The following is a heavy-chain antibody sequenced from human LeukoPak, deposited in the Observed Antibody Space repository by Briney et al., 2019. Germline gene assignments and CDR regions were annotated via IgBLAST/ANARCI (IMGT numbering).Heavy chain of an antibody. CDR2: IPGSGGAT. J-gene: IGHJ4*02. CDR3: ARVNINNWHSCDY. Sequence: GGSLRLSCEASGFTFSSYAIRWVRQAPGTGLEWVSSIPGSGGATYYADSVRGRFSISRDSSKNTVYLQMNSLRDEDTAVYYCARVNINNWHSCDYWGQGTLVTVSS. V-gene: IGHV3-23*01. CDR1: GFTFSSYA. D-gene: IGHD1-1*01.